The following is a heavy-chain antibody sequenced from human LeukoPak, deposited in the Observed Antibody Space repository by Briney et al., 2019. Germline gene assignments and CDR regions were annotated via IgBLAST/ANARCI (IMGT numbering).Heavy chain of an antibody. Sequence: SETLSLTCTVSGGSISSYYWSWIRQPPGKGLEWIGYIYYSGSTNYNPSLKSRVTISVDTPKNQFSLKLSSVTAADTAVYYCARLRPYCSSTSCYGIDYWGQGTLVTVSS. V-gene: IGHV4-59*08. CDR3: ARLRPYCSSTSCYGIDY. CDR1: GGSISSYY. CDR2: IYYSGST. D-gene: IGHD2-2*01. J-gene: IGHJ4*02.